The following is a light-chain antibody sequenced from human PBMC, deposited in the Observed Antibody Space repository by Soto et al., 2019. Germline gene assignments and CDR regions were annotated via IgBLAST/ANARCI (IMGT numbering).Light chain of an antibody. J-gene: IGKJ4*01. Sequence: EIELTQSPGTLSLSPGESATLSCRDCQSCSSYLAWYQQKPGQAPRLLMYGASSRANGTPDRFSGSRSGTNDTLTISRLEPEDFAVYYCQQYCSSPLTFGGGTKVDIK. CDR2: GAS. CDR3: QQYCSSPLT. V-gene: IGKV3-20*01. CDR1: QSCSSY.